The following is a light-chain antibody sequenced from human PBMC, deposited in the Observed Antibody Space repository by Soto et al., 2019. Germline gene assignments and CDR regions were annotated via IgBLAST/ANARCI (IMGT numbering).Light chain of an antibody. CDR2: EVN. V-gene: IGLV2-8*01. CDR3: TSYADGDNWV. CDR1: SSDVGGYNY. J-gene: IGLJ3*02. Sequence: QSVLTQPPSASGSPGQSVAISCTGTSSDVGGYNYVSWYQHHPGKAPKLMIFEVNKRPSGVPDRFSGSKSGNTASLTVSGLQAEDEADYYCTSYADGDNWVFGGGTKLTVL.